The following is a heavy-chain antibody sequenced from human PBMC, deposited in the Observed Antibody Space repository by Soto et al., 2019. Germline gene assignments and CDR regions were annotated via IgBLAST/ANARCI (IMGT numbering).Heavy chain of an antibody. CDR2: IDIGGNT. J-gene: IGHJ4*02. CDR1: GFSVTNNY. D-gene: IGHD3-16*01. CDR3: ARGRGSTGYLGREHYFDY. Sequence: EVQMVESGGGVVQPGGSLRLSCAASGFSVTNNYMNWVRQAPGKGLEWVSIIDIGGNTYYADSVKDRFTISRDDSKNTLYLQMDSLRTEDTAVYFCARGRGSTGYLGREHYFDYWGQGTLVTVSP. V-gene: IGHV3-66*01.